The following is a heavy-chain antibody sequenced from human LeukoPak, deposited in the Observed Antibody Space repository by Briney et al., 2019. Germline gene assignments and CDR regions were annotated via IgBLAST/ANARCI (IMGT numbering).Heavy chain of an antibody. D-gene: IGHD1-26*01. J-gene: IGHJ4*02. V-gene: IGHV3-23*01. CDR2: ISASGGST. Sequence: PGGSLRLSCAASGITFSSSAMSWVRQVPGKGLEWVSGISASGGSTSYADSVRGRFTISRDNSKNTLYVQMNSLRDEDTAVYYCAKDQTWESPHYLDSWGQGTLVTVSS. CDR3: AKDQTWESPHYLDS. CDR1: GITFSSSA.